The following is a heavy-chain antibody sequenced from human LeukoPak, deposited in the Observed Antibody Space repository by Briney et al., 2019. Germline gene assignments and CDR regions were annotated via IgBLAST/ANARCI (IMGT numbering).Heavy chain of an antibody. D-gene: IGHD1-26*01. CDR1: GSTFSSYA. CDR3: ARDDAQKLGATTWYYFDY. CDR2: ISSNGGST. J-gene: IGHJ4*02. V-gene: IGHV3-64*01. Sequence: PGGSLRVSCAASGSTFSSYAMHWVRQAPGKGLEYVSAISSNGGSTYYANSVKGRFTISRDNSKNTLYLQMGSLRAEDMAVYYCARDDAQKLGATTWYYFDYWGQGTMVTVSS.